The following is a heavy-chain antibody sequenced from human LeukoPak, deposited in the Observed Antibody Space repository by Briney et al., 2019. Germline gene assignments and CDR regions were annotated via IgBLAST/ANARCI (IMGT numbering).Heavy chain of an antibody. V-gene: IGHV3-48*01. J-gene: IGHJ5*02. CDR2: ISSSSSTI. CDR3: ATEGPNNWFDP. Sequence: GGSLRLSCAASGFTFSIYSMNWVRQAPGKGLEWVSYISSSSSTINYADSVKGRFTISRDNAKNSLYLQMNSLRAEDTAVYYCATEGPNNWFDPWGQGTLVTVSS. CDR1: GFTFSIYS.